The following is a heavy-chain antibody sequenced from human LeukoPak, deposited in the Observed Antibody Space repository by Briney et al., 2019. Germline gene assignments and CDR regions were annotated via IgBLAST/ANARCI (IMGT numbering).Heavy chain of an antibody. CDR3: ARVPLNTRNYDILTGYYFDY. V-gene: IGHV3-21*01. J-gene: IGHJ4*02. CDR2: ISSSSSYI. D-gene: IGHD3-9*01. CDR1: GFTFSSYS. Sequence: KTGGSLRLSCAASGFTFSSYSMNWVRQAPGKGLEWVSSISSSSSYIYYADSVKGRFTISRDNAKNSLYLQMNSLRAEDTAVYYCARVPLNTRNYDILTGYYFDYWGQGTLVTVSS.